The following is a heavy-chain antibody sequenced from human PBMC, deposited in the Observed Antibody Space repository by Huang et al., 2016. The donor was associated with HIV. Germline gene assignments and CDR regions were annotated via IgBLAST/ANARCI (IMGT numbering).Heavy chain of an antibody. CDR3: ASASIAARRWFDP. CDR2: IYYSGSN. J-gene: IGHJ5*02. Sequence: QVQLQESGPGLVKPSETLSLTCTVSGGSMSSYYWSWIRQPPGKGLEWIGYIYYSGSNNYNPSLKSRVNISVDTSKNQVSLRLSSVTAADTAVYYCASASIAARRWFDPWGQGSLVTVSS. D-gene: IGHD6-6*01. V-gene: IGHV4-59*01. CDR1: GGSMSSYY.